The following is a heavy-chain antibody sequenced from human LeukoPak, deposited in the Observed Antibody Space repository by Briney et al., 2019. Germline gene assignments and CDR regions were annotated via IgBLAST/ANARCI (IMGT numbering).Heavy chain of an antibody. D-gene: IGHD4-11*01. J-gene: IGHJ4*02. Sequence: TSETLSLTCTVSGYSISSGFYWGWIRQPPGRGLEWVGTFYHSGITHYNPSLKSRVTISVDMSKNQFSLKLTSVTVADTAVYYCARGSYSDYVVNYWGQGILVTVPS. CDR1: GYSISSGFY. CDR3: ARGSYSDYVVNY. V-gene: IGHV4-38-2*02. CDR2: FYHSGIT.